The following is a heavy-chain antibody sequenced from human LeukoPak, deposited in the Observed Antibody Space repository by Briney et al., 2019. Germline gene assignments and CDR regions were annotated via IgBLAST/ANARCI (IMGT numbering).Heavy chain of an antibody. J-gene: IGHJ6*03. CDR1: GYTFTGYY. CDR3: ARDGNPLYYYGSGRWYYYYYIDV. D-gene: IGHD3-10*01. V-gene: IGHV1-2*02. CDR2: INPNSGGT. Sequence: ASVKVSCKASGYTFTGYYMHWVRQAPGQGLEWMGWINPNSGGTNYVQKVQGRVTMTRDTSISTAYIELGRLRSADTVVYYCARDGNPLYYYGSGRWYYYYYIDVWGKGTTVTISS.